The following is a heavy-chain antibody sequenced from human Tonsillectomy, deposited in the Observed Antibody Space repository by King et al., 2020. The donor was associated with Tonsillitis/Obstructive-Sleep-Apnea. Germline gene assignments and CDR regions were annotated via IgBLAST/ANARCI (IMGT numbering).Heavy chain of an antibody. CDR2: ISSSSSYT. V-gene: IGHV3-11*06. D-gene: IGHD6-13*01. J-gene: IGHJ4*02. CDR1: GFTFSDYY. CDR3: ARGGVAAAYYFDY. Sequence: VQLVESGGGLVKPGGSLRLSCAASGFTFSDYYMSWLRQAPGKGLEWVSYISSSSSYTNYADSVKGRFTISRDNAKNSLYLQMNSLRAEDTAVYYCARGGVAAAYYFDYWGQGTLVTVSS.